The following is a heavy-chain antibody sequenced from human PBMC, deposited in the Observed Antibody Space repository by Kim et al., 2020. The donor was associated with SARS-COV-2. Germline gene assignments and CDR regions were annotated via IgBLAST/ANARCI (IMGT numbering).Heavy chain of an antibody. CDR2: IYSGGST. CDR3: ARECYGMDV. Sequence: GGSLRLSCAASGITVSSNYMSWVRQAPGKGLEWVSAIYSGGSTYYADSVKGRFTISRDKYKNTLYLQMNSLRAGDTAVYYCARECYGMDVGGQGTTVTVSS. V-gene: IGHV3-66*01. J-gene: IGHJ6*02. CDR1: GITVSSNY.